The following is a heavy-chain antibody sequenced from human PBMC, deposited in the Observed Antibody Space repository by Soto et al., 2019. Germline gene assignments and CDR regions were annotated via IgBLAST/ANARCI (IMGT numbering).Heavy chain of an antibody. D-gene: IGHD2-2*01. J-gene: IGHJ4*02. CDR1: GGSFSGYY. Sequence: SETLSLTCAVYGGSFSGYYWSWIRQPPGKGLEWIGEINHSGSTNYNPSLKSRVTISVDTSKNQFSLKLSSVTAADTAVYYCAHRPCRGGASCYVRGFDYWGQGTLVTVSS. CDR2: INHSGST. V-gene: IGHV4-34*01. CDR3: AHRPCRGGASCYVRGFDY.